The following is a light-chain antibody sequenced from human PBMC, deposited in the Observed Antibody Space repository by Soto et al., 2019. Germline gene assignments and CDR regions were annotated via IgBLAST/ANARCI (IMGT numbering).Light chain of an antibody. CDR3: QQYHNWPA. CDR1: QSVSSQ. V-gene: IGKV3-15*01. CDR2: GAA. Sequence: EIVLTQSPATLSLSPGERATLSCRASQSVSSQLAWYQQKPGQAPRLLIYGAATRATGIPARFSGSGSGTEFTLTISSLQSDDIAVYYCQQYHNWPAFGQGTKVDIK. J-gene: IGKJ1*01.